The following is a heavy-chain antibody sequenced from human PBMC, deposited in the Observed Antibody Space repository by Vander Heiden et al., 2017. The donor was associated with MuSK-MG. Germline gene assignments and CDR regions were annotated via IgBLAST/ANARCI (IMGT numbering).Heavy chain of an antibody. D-gene: IGHD3-22*01. J-gene: IGHJ4*02. Sequence: QVQLVQSGAEVKKPGSSAKISCKASEGTFSSYSISWVRQAPGQGLGWMGEIIPIFDTANYAQKFQGRVTITADESTSTAYMELGSLRSEDTAVYYCASRGEDSSGYLYYFDYWGQGTLVTVSS. CDR1: EGTFSSYS. CDR3: ASRGEDSSGYLYYFDY. V-gene: IGHV1-69*01. CDR2: IIPIFDTA.